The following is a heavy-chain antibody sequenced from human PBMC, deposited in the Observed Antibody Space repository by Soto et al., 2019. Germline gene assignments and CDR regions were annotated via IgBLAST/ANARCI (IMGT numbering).Heavy chain of an antibody. V-gene: IGHV4-34*01. Sequence: SETLSLTCAVDGGSFSGYYWSWIRQPPGKGLEWIGEINHSGSTNYNPSLKSRVTISVDTSKNQFSLKLSSVTAADTAVYYCAGETRYCSSTSCSDYWGQGTLVTVSS. J-gene: IGHJ4*02. CDR1: GGSFSGYY. CDR2: INHSGST. D-gene: IGHD2-2*01. CDR3: AGETRYCSSTSCSDY.